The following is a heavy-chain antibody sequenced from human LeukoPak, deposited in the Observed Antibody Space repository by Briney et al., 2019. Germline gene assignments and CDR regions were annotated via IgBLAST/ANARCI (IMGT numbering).Heavy chain of an antibody. D-gene: IGHD6-6*01. Sequence: GSLRLSCTASGFTFSDYWMTWVRQAPGKGPEWVANIKQDGSQIYYVDSVRGRFTISRDNAKNSLFLQMNGLRAEDTAVYYCARRGGSSSRRSPIDYWGQGTLVTVSS. CDR1: GFTFSDYW. CDR3: ARRGGSSSRRSPIDY. CDR2: IKQDGSQI. V-gene: IGHV3-7*01. J-gene: IGHJ4*02.